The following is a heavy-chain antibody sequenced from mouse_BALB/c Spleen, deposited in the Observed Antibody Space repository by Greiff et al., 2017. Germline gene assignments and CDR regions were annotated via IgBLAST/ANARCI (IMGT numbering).Heavy chain of an antibody. J-gene: IGHJ2*01. CDR2: INSNGGST. Sequence: EVKLVESGGGLVQPGGSLKLSCAASGFTFSSYGMSWVRQTPDKRLELVATINSNGGSTYYPDSVKGRFTISRDNAKNTLYLQMSSLKSEDTAMYYCAREYYYGSSYFDYWGQGTTLTVSS. V-gene: IGHV5-6-3*01. D-gene: IGHD1-1*01. CDR3: AREYYYGSSYFDY. CDR1: GFTFSSYG.